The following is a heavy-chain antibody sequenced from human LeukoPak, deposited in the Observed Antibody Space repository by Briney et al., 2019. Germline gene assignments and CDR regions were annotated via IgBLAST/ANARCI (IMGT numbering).Heavy chain of an antibody. Sequence: GGSLRLSCAASGFTFSGSAMHWVRQASGKGPEWVGRIRSKANSYATAYAASVKGRFTISRDDSKNTAYLQMNSLKTEDTAVYYCTRPLGDSSGYHNYWGQGTLVTVSS. CDR3: TRPLGDSSGYHNY. V-gene: IGHV3-73*01. CDR2: IRSKANSYAT. J-gene: IGHJ4*02. CDR1: GFTFSGSA. D-gene: IGHD3-22*01.